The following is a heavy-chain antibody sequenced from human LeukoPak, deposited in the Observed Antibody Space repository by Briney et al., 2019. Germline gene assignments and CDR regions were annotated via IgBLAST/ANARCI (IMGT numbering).Heavy chain of an antibody. Sequence: PSETPSLTCTVSGGSISRYYWSWIRQPAGKGLEWIGRIYTSGSTNYNPSLKSRVTMSVDTSKNQFSLKLSSVTAADTAVYYCARDSWDSSSWYFDYWGQGTLVTVSS. V-gene: IGHV4-4*07. CDR1: GGSISRYY. D-gene: IGHD6-13*01. CDR2: IYTSGST. CDR3: ARDSWDSSSWYFDY. J-gene: IGHJ4*02.